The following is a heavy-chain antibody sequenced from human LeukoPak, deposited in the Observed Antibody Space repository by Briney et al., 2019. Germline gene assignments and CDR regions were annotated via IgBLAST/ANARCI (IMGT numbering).Heavy chain of an antibody. Sequence: PGGSLRLSCAASGFTFTSYSMNWVRQAPGKGLEWVSTISGGGGSTYYADSVKGRFTISRDNSKNTLYLQMNSLRAEDTAVYYCAKDSVPLAGYDFWSGYSHLGQGTLVTVSS. CDR1: GFTFTSYS. CDR2: ISGGGGST. J-gene: IGHJ4*02. D-gene: IGHD3-3*01. V-gene: IGHV3-23*01. CDR3: AKDSVPLAGYDFWSGYSH.